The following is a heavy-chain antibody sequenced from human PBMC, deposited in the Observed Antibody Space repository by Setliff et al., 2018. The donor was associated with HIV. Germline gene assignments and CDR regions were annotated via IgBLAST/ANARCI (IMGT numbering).Heavy chain of an antibody. CDR2: ISGDTGDI. V-gene: IGHV1-18*01. D-gene: IGHD3-9*01. J-gene: IGHJ6*02. CDR1: GYTISAHG. CDR3: AIDGLSYNILPGSIAYFHSGMDV. Sequence: ASVKVSCKASGYTISAHGVSWVRHVPGHGLEWMGWISGDTGDIKYSQRFEGRLTMTTETSTNTAYMELRSLRSDDTAIYYCAIDGLSYNILPGSIAYFHSGMDVWGQGTTVTVSS.